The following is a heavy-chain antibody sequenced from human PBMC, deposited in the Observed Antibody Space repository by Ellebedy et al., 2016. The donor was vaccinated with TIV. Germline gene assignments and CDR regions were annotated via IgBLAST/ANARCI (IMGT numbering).Heavy chain of an antibody. CDR2: FYNSVNT. CDR3: ARFFESGSTGDY. J-gene: IGHJ4*02. Sequence: MPSETLSLTCTVSGGSISSYYWSWIRQPPGKGLEWIGYFYNSVNTIYNPSLKSRVSISVDTSKNQVSLKLRSVTAEDTAVYYCARFFESGSTGDYWGQGTLVTVSS. V-gene: IGHV4-59*08. D-gene: IGHD3-10*01. CDR1: GGSISSYY.